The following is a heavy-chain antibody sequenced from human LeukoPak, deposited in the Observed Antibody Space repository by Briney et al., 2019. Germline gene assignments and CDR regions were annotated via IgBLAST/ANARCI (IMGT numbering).Heavy chain of an antibody. Sequence: GGTLRLSCAASGFTFSSYAMHWVRQAPGKGLEWVAVISYDGSNKYYADSVKGRFTISRGNSKNTLYLQMNSLRAEDTAVYYCASPETEEDPRASSWDFDYWGQGTLVTVSS. D-gene: IGHD6-13*01. CDR1: GFTFSSYA. J-gene: IGHJ4*02. CDR2: ISYDGSNK. V-gene: IGHV3-30-3*01. CDR3: ASPETEEDPRASSWDFDY.